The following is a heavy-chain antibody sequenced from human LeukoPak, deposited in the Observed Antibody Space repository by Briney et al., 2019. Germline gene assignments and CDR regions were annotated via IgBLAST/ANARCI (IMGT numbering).Heavy chain of an antibody. V-gene: IGHV3-23*01. J-gene: IGHJ4*02. CDR1: GFTFSTFA. CDR3: AKGAEIDH. CDR2: MTGPADTT. Sequence: GGSLRLSCTASGFTFSTFAMHWVRQAPGKGPEWLSAMTGPADTTYYAESVKGRFTISRDYSKSMVYLQMTSLRVEDTAIYYRAKGAEIDHWGQGTLVTVSS.